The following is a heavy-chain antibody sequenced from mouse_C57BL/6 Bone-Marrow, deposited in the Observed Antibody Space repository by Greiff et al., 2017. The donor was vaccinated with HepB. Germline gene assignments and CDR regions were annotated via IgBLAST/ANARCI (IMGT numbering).Heavy chain of an antibody. CDR2: IRSKSNNYST. Sequence: DAGGGLVQPKGSLKLSCAASGFSFNTYAMNWVRQAPGKGLEWVARIRSKSNNYSTYYADSVKDRFTISRDDSESMLYLQMNNLKNDDTAMYYCVRLGAYYSNYDYAMDYWGQGTSVTVSS. CDR1: GFSFNTYA. D-gene: IGHD2-5*01. V-gene: IGHV10-1*01. CDR3: VRLGAYYSNYDYAMDY. J-gene: IGHJ4*01.